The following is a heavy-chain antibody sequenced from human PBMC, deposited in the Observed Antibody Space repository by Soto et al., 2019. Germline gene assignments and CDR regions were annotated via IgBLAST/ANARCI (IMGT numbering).Heavy chain of an antibody. CDR2: INPNSGGT. Sequence: ASVTLSCQASGYTFTGYYMHWVRQAPGQGLEWMGWINPNSGGTNYAQKFQGWVTMTRDTSISTAYMELSRLRSDDTAVYYCARAPGYCTNGVCPPDGYYYGMDVWGQGTTVTVSS. D-gene: IGHD2-8*01. CDR3: ARAPGYCTNGVCPPDGYYYGMDV. V-gene: IGHV1-2*04. CDR1: GYTFTGYY. J-gene: IGHJ6*02.